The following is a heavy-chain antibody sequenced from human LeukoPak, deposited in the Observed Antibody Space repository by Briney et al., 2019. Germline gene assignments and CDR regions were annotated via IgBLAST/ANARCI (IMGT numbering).Heavy chain of an antibody. D-gene: IGHD3-16*01. CDR2: IDPNSGGT. CDR1: GYTFTGYY. J-gene: IGHJ5*02. Sequence: GASVEVSCKASGYTFTGYYMHWVRQAPGQGLEWMGRIDPNSGGTNYAQKFQGRVTMTRDTSISTAYMELSRLRSDDTAVYYCARDRLFSYYDYVWGSENWFDPWGQGTLVTVSS. V-gene: IGHV1-2*06. CDR3: ARDRLFSYYDYVWGSENWFDP.